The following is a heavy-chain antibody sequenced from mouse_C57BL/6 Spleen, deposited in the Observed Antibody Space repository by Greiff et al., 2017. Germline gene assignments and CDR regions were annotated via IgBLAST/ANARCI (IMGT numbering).Heavy chain of an antibody. CDR3: ARQGSNPPMDY. D-gene: IGHD2-5*01. Sequence: EVKLVESGGDLVKPGGSLKLSCAASGFTFSSYGMSWVRQTPDKRLEWVATISSGGSYTYYPDSVKGRFTISRDNAKNTLYLQMSSLKSEDTAMYYCARQGSNPPMDYWGQGTSVTVSS. V-gene: IGHV5-6*02. CDR2: ISSGGSYT. J-gene: IGHJ4*01. CDR1: GFTFSSYG.